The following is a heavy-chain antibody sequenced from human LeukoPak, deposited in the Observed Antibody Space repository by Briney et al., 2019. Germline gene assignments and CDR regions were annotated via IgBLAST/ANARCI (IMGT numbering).Heavy chain of an antibody. J-gene: IGHJ3*02. V-gene: IGHV1-69*05. CDR3: ARDRGSSGLGAFDI. CDR1: GGTFSSYA. D-gene: IGHD3-22*01. Sequence: GSSVKVSCKASGGTFSSYAISWVRQAPGQGLGWMGGIIPIFGTANYAQKFQGRVTITTDESTSTAYMELSSLRSEDTAVYYCARDRGSSGLGAFDIWGQGTMVTVSS. CDR2: IIPIFGTA.